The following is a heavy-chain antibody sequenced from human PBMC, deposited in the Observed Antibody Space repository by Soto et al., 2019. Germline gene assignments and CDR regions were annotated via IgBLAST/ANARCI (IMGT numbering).Heavy chain of an antibody. J-gene: IGHJ6*02. CDR1: GFTFSSYS. CDR3: ARDGEAHYGLDV. D-gene: IGHD3-10*01. V-gene: IGHV3-21*01. CDR2: ITSSSSYI. Sequence: AGGSLRLSCAASGFTFSSYSMNWVRQAPGKGLEWVSFITSSSSYIFYADSLEGRFTVSRDNAKNSVYLHMSSLRAEDTAVYYCARDGEAHYGLDVWGQGTTVTVSS.